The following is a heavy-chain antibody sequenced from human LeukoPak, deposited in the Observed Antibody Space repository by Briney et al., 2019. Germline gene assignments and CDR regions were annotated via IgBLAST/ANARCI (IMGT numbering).Heavy chain of an antibody. CDR1: GYTFTGYY. J-gene: IGHJ5*02. CDR3: ARDLRSAAAAWFDP. D-gene: IGHD6-13*01. V-gene: IGHV1-2*02. Sequence: ASVKVSCKASGYTFTGYYMQWVRQAPGQGLEWMGWINPNSGGTNYAQKLQGRVTMTTDTSTSTAYMELRSLRSDDTAVYYCARDLRSAAAAWFDPWGQGTLVTVSS. CDR2: INPNSGGT.